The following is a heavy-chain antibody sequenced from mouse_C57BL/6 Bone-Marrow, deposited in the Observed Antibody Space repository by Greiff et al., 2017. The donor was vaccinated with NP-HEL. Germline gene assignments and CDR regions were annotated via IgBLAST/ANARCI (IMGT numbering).Heavy chain of an antibody. CDR1: GFSFNTYA. J-gene: IGHJ3*01. V-gene: IGHV10-1*01. CDR2: IRSKSNNYAT. CDR3: VRLPTVVGGY. Sequence: EVQRVESGGGLVQPKGSLKLSCAASGFSFNTYAMNWVRQAPGKGVEWVARIRSKSNNYATYYADSVKDRFTISRDDSESMLYLQMNNLKTEDTAMYYCVRLPTVVGGYWGQGTLVTVSA. D-gene: IGHD1-1*01.